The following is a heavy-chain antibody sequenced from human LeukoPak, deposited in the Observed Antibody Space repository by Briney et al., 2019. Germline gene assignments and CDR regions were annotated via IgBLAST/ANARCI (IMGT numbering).Heavy chain of an antibody. J-gene: IGHJ3*02. Sequence: PGRSLRLSCAASGFTFSSYAMHWVRQAPGKGLEWVAVISYDGSNKYYADSVKGRFTISRDNSKNTLYLQMNSLRAKDTAVYYCARGHDAFDIWGQGTMVTVSS. CDR3: ARGHDAFDI. V-gene: IGHV3-30-3*01. CDR2: ISYDGSNK. CDR1: GFTFSSYA.